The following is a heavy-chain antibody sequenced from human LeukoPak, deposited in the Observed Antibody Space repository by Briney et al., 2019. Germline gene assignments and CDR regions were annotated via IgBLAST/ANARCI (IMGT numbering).Heavy chain of an antibody. CDR3: AREGSGWYGNFDY. CDR2: INPDSGGT. J-gene: IGHJ4*02. CDR1: AYTFTGYY. V-gene: IGHV1-2*02. D-gene: IGHD6-19*01. Sequence: GASVKVSCKASAYTFTGYYMHWVRQAPGQGLEWMGWINPDSGGTNYAQKFQGRVTMTRDTSISTAYMEVSGLRSDDTAVYYCAREGSGWYGNFDYWGQGTLVTVSS.